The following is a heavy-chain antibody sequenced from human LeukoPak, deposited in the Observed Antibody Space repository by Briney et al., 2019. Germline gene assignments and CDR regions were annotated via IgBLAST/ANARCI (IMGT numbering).Heavy chain of an antibody. D-gene: IGHD3-3*01. Sequence: GESLKISCKGSGYSFTSYWIGWVRQMPGKGLEWMGIIYPGDSDTRYSPSFQGQVTISADKSISTAYLQWSSLKASDTAMYYCARRSVFGVVSGAFDIWGQGTMVTVSS. CDR1: GYSFTSYW. V-gene: IGHV5-51*01. J-gene: IGHJ3*02. CDR3: ARRSVFGVVSGAFDI. CDR2: IYPGDSDT.